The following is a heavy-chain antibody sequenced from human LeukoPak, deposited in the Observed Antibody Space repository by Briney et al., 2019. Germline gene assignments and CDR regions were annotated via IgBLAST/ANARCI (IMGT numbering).Heavy chain of an antibody. Sequence: GGSLRLSCAASGFTFSSYSMNWVRQAPGKGLEWVSYISSSSSTIYYADSVKGRFTISRDNAKNSLYLQMNSLRAEDTAVYYCAKAKGDYGDYVEAFDIWGQGTMVTVSS. CDR1: GFTFSSYS. J-gene: IGHJ3*02. D-gene: IGHD4-17*01. CDR2: ISSSSSTI. V-gene: IGHV3-48*01. CDR3: AKAKGDYGDYVEAFDI.